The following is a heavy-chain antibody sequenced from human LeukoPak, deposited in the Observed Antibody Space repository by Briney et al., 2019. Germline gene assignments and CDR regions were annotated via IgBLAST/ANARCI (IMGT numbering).Heavy chain of an antibody. CDR1: GGSISSYY. CDR3: ARDPSNSYYDILTGSGAFDI. J-gene: IGHJ3*02. Sequence: SETLSLTCTVSGGSISSYYRSWIRQPPGKGLEWIGYIYYSGSTNYNPSLKSRVTISVDTSKNQFSLKLSSVTAADTAVYYCARDPSNSYYDILTGSGAFDIWGQGTMVTVSS. CDR2: IYYSGST. V-gene: IGHV4-59*12. D-gene: IGHD3-9*01.